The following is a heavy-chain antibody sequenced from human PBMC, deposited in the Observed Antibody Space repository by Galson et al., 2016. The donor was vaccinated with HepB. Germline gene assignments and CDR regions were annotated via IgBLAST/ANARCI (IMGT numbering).Heavy chain of an antibody. CDR2: ISFDGRKT. Sequence: SLRLSCAASGFTFSTSGMHWVRQAPGKGLEWVAAISFDGRKTYFADFVKGRFTNSRDTSNNTLFLQMNNLRPDDTTVHFCAKAAGYLSIPTCLTTPMDYWGQGTLVTVSS. V-gene: IGHV3-30*18. J-gene: IGHJ4*02. D-gene: IGHD2-2*01. CDR1: GFTFSTSG. CDR3: AKAAGYLSIPTCLTTPMDY.